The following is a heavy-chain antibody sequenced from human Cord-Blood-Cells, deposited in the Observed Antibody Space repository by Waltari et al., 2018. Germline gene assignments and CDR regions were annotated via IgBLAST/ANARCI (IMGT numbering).Heavy chain of an antibody. J-gene: IGHJ4*02. D-gene: IGHD2-21*01. Sequence: QVQLVQSGAEVKKPGASVKVSCKASGYTFTSYAMHWVRQAPGQRLEWMGWINAGNGNTKYSQKFRGRVTITRDTSASTAYMELSSLRSEDTAVYYCARVCGGDCYEFFDYWGQGTLVTVSS. CDR3: ARVCGGDCYEFFDY. CDR1: GYTFTSYA. V-gene: IGHV1-3*01. CDR2: INAGNGNT.